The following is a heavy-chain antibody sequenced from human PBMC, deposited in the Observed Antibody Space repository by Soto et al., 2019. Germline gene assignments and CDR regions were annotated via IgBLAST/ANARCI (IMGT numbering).Heavy chain of an antibody. J-gene: IGHJ6*02. CDR3: ARRGPMALTDYYYGMVF. Sequence: QVQLQESGPGLVKPSQTLSLTCTVSGGSISSGDYYWSWIRQPPGKGLEWIGYIYYSGSTYYNPSPTTRVTISVDSSKSQFSRQLSAVTAEATAVYYCARRGPMALTDYYYGMVFWGQATTVTVSS. CDR2: IYYSGST. V-gene: IGHV4-30-4*01. CDR1: GGSISSGDYY.